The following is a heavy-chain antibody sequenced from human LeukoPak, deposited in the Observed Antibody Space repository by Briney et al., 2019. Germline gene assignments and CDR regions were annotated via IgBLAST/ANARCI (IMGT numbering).Heavy chain of an antibody. J-gene: IGHJ4*02. CDR2: INPSGNST. V-gene: IGHV1-46*01. CDR1: GYTFTNYY. Sequence: ASVKVSCTASGYTFTNYYMHWVRQAPGQGLEWMGIINPSGNSTRYQQKFQDRVTMTRETSTRTVYMELSSLRSEDTAMYYCARGYSSTYRIDYWGQGTLVTVSS. D-gene: IGHD6-13*01. CDR3: ARGYSSTYRIDY.